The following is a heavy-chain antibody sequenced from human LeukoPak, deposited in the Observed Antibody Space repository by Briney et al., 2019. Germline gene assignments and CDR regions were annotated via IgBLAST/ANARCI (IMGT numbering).Heavy chain of an antibody. CDR1: GFTFSSYW. CDR3: ARMNYVSSGWGAPFDY. V-gene: IGHV3-7*01. Sequence: GGSLRLSCAAPGFTFSSYWMSWVRQAPGKGLEWVANIKQDGSEKYYVDSVKGRFTISRDNAKNSLYLQMNSLRAEDTAVYYCARMNYVSSGWGAPFDYWGQGTLVTVSS. CDR2: IKQDGSEK. D-gene: IGHD1-7*01. J-gene: IGHJ4*02.